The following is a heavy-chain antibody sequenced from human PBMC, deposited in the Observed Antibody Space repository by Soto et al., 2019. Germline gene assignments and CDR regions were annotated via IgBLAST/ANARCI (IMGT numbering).Heavy chain of an antibody. CDR1: GGSISNSSYY. D-gene: IGHD6-6*01. Sequence: SETLSLTCTVSGGSISNSSYYWGWIRQSPGKGLEWIGEIYYSGSINYNPSLRSRVTIFGDKSKNQFSLQLRSLTAADTAVYYCARNSFSTSSYNFLDPWGQGALVTVSS. CDR3: ARNSFSTSSYNFLDP. V-gene: IGHV4-39*07. CDR2: IYYSGSI. J-gene: IGHJ5*02.